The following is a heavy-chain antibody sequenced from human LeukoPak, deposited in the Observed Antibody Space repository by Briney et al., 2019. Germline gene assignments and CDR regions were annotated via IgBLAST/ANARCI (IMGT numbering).Heavy chain of an antibody. CDR2: INPNSGGT. V-gene: IGHV1-2*02. D-gene: IGHD6-19*01. Sequence: ASVKVSCKASGYTFTGYYMHWVRQAPGQGLEWMGWINPNSGGTNYAQKFQGRVTMTRDTSISTAYMELSRLRSDDTAVYYCARDFGAQSKYSSGQIQFDYWGQGTLVTVSS. CDR1: GYTFTGYY. J-gene: IGHJ4*02. CDR3: ARDFGAQSKYSSGQIQFDY.